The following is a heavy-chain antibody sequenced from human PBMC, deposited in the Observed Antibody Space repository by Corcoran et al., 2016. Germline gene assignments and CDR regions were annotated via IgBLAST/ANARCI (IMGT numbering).Heavy chain of an antibody. D-gene: IGHD5-12*01. CDR3: ARGGGIWLQLCVNY. CDR2: INAGNGNT. CDR1: GYTFTSYA. J-gene: IGHJ4*02. V-gene: IGHV1-3*01. Sequence: QVQLVQSGAEVKKPGASVKVSCKASGYTFTSYAMHWVRQAPGQRLEWMGWINAGNGNTKYSQKFQGRVTITRDTSASTAYMELSSLRSEDTAVYYCARGGGIWLQLCVNYWGQGTLVTVSS.